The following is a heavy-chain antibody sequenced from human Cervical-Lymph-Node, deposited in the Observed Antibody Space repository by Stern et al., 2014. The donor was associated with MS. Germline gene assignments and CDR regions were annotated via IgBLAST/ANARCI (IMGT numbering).Heavy chain of an antibody. CDR3: AKVHSSYNGLDV. J-gene: IGHJ6*02. D-gene: IGHD2-21*01. CDR1: GFTFGDYT. V-gene: IGHV3-43*01. CDR2: ITWDTGST. Sequence: EVQLLESGGVVVQPGGSLRLTCAASGFTFGDYTMHWVRQAPGKGLEWISLITWDTGSTYYADSVKGRFTISRDNSDNSLYLQMNSLRIEDTALYYCAKVHSSYNGLDVWGQGTTVTVSS.